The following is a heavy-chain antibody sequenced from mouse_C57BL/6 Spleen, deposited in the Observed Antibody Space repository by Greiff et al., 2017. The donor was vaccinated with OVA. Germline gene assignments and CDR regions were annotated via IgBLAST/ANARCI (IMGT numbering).Heavy chain of an antibody. CDR3: ARRGGEGYYFDY. J-gene: IGHJ2*01. CDR2: INPNNGGT. CDR1: GYTFTDYN. V-gene: IGHV1-22*01. Sequence: EVQLQQSGPELVKPGASVKMSCKASGYTFTDYNMHWVKQSHGKSLEWIGYINPNNGGTSYNQKFKGKATLTVNKSSSTAYMELRSLTSEDSAVYYCARRGGEGYYFDYWGQGTTLTVSS.